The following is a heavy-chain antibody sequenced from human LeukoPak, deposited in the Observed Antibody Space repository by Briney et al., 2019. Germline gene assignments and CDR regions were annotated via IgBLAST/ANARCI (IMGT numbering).Heavy chain of an antibody. D-gene: IGHD2-15*01. Sequence: SETLSLTCAVYGGSFSGYYWGWIRQPPGKGLEWIGEINHSGSTNYNPSLKSRVTISVDTSKNQFSLKLSSVTAADTAVYYCARGPGYCSGGSCYTFGYWGQGTLVTVSS. J-gene: IGHJ4*02. CDR2: INHSGST. V-gene: IGHV4-34*01. CDR3: ARGPGYCSGGSCYTFGY. CDR1: GGSFSGYY.